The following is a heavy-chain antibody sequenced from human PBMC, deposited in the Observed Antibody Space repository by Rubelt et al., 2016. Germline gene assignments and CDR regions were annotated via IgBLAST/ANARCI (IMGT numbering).Heavy chain of an antibody. CDR2: ISAYNGNT. CDR3: ARAQRIRLLMVYAPTFDY. Sequence: QVQLVQSGAEVKKPGASVKVSCKASGYTFTSYGISWVRQAPGQGLEWLGWISAYNGNTNNEQKPKGRGTRTTDTSTSTAYMGLRSRISEDTAVYYCARAQRIRLLMVYAPTFDYWGQGTLVTVSS. D-gene: IGHD2-8*01. J-gene: IGHJ4*02. CDR1: GYTFTSYG. V-gene: IGHV1-18*01.